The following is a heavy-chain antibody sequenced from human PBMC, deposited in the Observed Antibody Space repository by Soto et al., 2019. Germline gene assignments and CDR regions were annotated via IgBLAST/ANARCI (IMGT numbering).Heavy chain of an antibody. V-gene: IGHV3-30-3*01. CDR2: ISYDGSNK. CDR1: GFTLSSYD. Sequence: PLRLSFKAPGFTLSSYDMHWVLQAPFKVLQWVALISYDGSNKYNADSVKGRFTISRDNSKNTLYVQMNSLRAEEAAVYYCARSVTDTLYSFDYWGQGTLVTVSS. J-gene: IGHJ4*02. CDR3: ARSVTDTLYSFDY. D-gene: IGHD6-19*01.